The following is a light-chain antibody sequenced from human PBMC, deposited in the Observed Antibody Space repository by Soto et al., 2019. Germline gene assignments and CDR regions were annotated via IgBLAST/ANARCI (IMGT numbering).Light chain of an antibody. J-gene: IGLJ2*01. CDR2: GNN. CDR3: QSYDSSHVL. Sequence: QSVLTQPPSVSAAPGQKVTISCTGSSSNIGAGYDVHWYQQLPGTAPKLLIYGNNNRPSGVPDRFSGSKSGTSASLAITGLQAEDEADYYCQSYDSSHVLFGGGTQLTVL. V-gene: IGLV1-40*01. CDR1: SSNIGAGYD.